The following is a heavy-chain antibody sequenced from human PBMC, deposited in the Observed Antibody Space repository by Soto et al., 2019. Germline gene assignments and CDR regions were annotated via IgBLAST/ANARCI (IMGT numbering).Heavy chain of an antibody. Sequence: ASVKVSCKASGYSFTTYGMTWVRQAPGQGLEWMGWISTDKGNTKYAQNFQSRATLTTDTSTSTAYMELRSLRSDDTAVYYCARDRDWNLDYWGQGTLVTVSS. J-gene: IGHJ4*02. D-gene: IGHD2-21*02. V-gene: IGHV1-18*01. CDR1: GYSFTTYG. CDR2: ISTDKGNT. CDR3: ARDRDWNLDY.